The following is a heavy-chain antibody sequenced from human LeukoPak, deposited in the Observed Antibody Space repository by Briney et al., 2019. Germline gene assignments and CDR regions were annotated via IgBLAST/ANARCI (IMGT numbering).Heavy chain of an antibody. CDR2: ISTNGDST. Sequence: PGGSLRLSCAASGFTFSTYAMHWVRQAPGKGLEYVSAISTNGDSTYYADSVKGRFTISRDNSKNTLFLQMGSLRADDMAEYYCARWGSTSCYDYWGQGTLVTVSS. J-gene: IGHJ4*02. CDR1: GFTFSTYA. V-gene: IGHV3-64*02. D-gene: IGHD2-2*01. CDR3: ARWGSTSCYDY.